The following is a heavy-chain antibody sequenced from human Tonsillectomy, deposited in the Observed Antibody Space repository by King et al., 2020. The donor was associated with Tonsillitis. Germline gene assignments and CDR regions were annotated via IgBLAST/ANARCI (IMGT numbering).Heavy chain of an antibody. CDR1: GFTFSSYG. CDR2: ISYDGSNR. CDR3: AKEEVGFDS. J-gene: IGHJ4*02. V-gene: IGHV3-30*18. Sequence: VQLVESGGGVVQPGRSLRLSCAASGFTFSSYGMHWLRQAPGKGLEWVAIISYDGSNRYYTDSVKGRFTCSRDNSKNTLYLQMNSLRAEDTAVYYCAKEEVGFDSWGQGTLVTVSS.